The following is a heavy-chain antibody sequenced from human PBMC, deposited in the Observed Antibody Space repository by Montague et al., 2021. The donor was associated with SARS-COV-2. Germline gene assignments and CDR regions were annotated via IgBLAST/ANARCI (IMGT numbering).Heavy chain of an antibody. CDR3: ARRSSGGARFDF. CDR2: ISHSGTK. J-gene: IGHJ4*02. V-gene: IGHV4-39*01. Sequence: SETLSLTCTVSGGSIISPMYYWGWIRQSPGKQLEWIGSISHSGTKYYNPSLKSRVSLSIDTSKNQFHLDLASATAADTAIYYCARRSSGGARFDFWGQGTLVAVS. CDR1: GGSIISPMYY. D-gene: IGHD2-15*01.